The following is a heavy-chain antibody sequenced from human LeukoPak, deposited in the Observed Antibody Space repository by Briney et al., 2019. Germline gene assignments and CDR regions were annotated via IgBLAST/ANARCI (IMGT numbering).Heavy chain of an antibody. Sequence: GRSLRLSCAASGFTFSSYGMHWVRQAPGKGLEWVAVISYDGSNKYYADSVKGRFTISRDNSKNTLYLQMNSLRAEDTAVYYCAKDLEAYYYDSSGAFDIWGQGTMVTVSS. V-gene: IGHV3-30*18. CDR2: ISYDGSNK. D-gene: IGHD3-22*01. CDR3: AKDLEAYYYDSSGAFDI. J-gene: IGHJ3*02. CDR1: GFTFSSYG.